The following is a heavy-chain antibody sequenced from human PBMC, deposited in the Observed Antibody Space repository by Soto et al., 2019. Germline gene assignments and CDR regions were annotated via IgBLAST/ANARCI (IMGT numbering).Heavy chain of an antibody. CDR1: GGTFSSYA. Sequence: SVKISCKASGGTFSSYAISWVRQAPGQGLEWMGGIIPIFGTANYAQKFQGRVTITADESTSTAYMELSSLRSEDTAVYYCARWVHYDSSGYYLDYWGRGTLVTVSS. D-gene: IGHD3-22*01. CDR3: ARWVHYDSSGYYLDY. V-gene: IGHV1-69*13. J-gene: IGHJ4*02. CDR2: IIPIFGTA.